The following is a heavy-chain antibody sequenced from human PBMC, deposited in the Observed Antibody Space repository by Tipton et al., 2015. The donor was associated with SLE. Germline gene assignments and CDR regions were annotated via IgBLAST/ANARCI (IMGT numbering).Heavy chain of an antibody. D-gene: IGHD6-19*01. Sequence: TLSLTCAVYGGSFSGYYWSWIRQPPEKGLEWIGEINHSGSTNYNPSLKSRVTISVDTSKNQFSLKLSSVTAADTAVYYCASRLAVAGYWFDPWGQGTLVTASS. CDR1: GGSFSGYY. CDR3: ASRLAVAGYWFDP. V-gene: IGHV4-34*01. CDR2: INHSGST. J-gene: IGHJ5*02.